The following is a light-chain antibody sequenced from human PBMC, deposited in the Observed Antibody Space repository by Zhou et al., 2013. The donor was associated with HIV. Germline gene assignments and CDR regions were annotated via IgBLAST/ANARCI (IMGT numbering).Light chain of an antibody. Sequence: TQSPATLSVSLGDRATLSCRTSQSVSSNVAWYQQKPGQAPRLLMFGASARATGVPARFSGSGSGADYTLTINSLQPEDFATYYCQHYYTVPLTFGGGPRWSLN. V-gene: IGKV3-15*01. CDR1: QSVSSN. CDR3: QHYYTVPLT. CDR2: GAS. J-gene: IGKJ4*01.